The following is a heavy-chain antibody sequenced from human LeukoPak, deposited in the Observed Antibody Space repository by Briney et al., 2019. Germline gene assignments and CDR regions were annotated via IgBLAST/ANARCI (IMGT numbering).Heavy chain of an antibody. D-gene: IGHD3-22*01. Sequence: SGPALVKPTQTLTLTCTFSGFSLSTSGMCVSWIRQPPGKALEWLARIDWDDDKYYSTSLKTRLTISKDTSKNQVVLTMTNMDPVDTATYYCARISHYDSSGYYYWFDPWGQGTLVTVSS. CDR1: GFSLSTSGMC. CDR3: ARISHYDSSGYYYWFDP. J-gene: IGHJ5*02. CDR2: IDWDDDK. V-gene: IGHV2-70*11.